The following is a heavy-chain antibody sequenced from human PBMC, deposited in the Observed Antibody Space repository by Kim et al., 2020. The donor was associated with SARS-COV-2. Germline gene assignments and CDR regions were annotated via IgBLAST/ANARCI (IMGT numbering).Heavy chain of an antibody. CDR3: AKDLGCGGDCYLDAFDI. Sequence: VKGRFTISRDNSKNSLYLQMNSLRTEDTALYYCAKDLGCGGDCYLDAFDIWGQGTMVTVSS. J-gene: IGHJ3*02. V-gene: IGHV3-43*01. D-gene: IGHD2-21*01.